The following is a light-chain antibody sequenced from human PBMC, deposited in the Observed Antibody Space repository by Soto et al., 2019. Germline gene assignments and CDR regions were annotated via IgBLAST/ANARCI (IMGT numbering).Light chain of an antibody. Sequence: AIQLPQSPSSLSASVGDRVTITCRASQGVSSALAWYQHKPGKAPKLLIYDASSLESGVPSRFSGSGSGTDFTLTITSLQPEDFATYYCQQFYYYPITFGQGIRLEIK. CDR1: QGVSSA. J-gene: IGKJ5*01. CDR3: QQFYYYPIT. CDR2: DAS. V-gene: IGKV1D-13*01.